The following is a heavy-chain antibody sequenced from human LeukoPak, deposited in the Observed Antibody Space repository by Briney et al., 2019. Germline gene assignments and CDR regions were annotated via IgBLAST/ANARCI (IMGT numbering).Heavy chain of an antibody. CDR3: EGGIVVVTAAEDYYYGMDV. CDR2: IIPIFGTA. D-gene: IGHD2-21*02. V-gene: IGHV1-69*05. Sequence: GASVKVSCKASGGTFSSYAISWVRQAPGQGLEWMGGIIPIFGTANYAQKFQGRVTITTDESTSTAYMELSSLRSEDTAVYYCEGGIVVVTAAEDYYYGMDVWGQGTTVTVSS. CDR1: GGTFSSYA. J-gene: IGHJ6*02.